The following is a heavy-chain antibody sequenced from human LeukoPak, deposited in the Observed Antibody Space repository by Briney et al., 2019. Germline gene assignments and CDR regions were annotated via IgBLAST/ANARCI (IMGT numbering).Heavy chain of an antibody. V-gene: IGHV1-69*05. Sequence: GASVKVSCKASGGTFSSYAISWVRQAPGQGLEWMGGIIPIFGTANYAQKFQGRVTITTDESTSTAYMELSSLRSEDTAVYYCAREVSCGGDCSGGAFDAFDIWGQGTMVTVSS. CDR3: AREVSCGGDCSGGAFDAFDI. CDR2: IIPIFGTA. J-gene: IGHJ3*02. D-gene: IGHD2-21*02. CDR1: GGTFSSYA.